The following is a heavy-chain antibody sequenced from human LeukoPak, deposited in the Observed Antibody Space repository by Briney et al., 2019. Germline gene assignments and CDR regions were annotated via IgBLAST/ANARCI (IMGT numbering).Heavy chain of an antibody. J-gene: IGHJ3*02. CDR3: AREGHHDAFDI. CDR2: IYYSGST. Sequence: PSETLSLTCTVSGGSISSYYWSWIRQPPGKGLEWIGYIYYSGSTNYNPSLKSRVTISVDTSKNQFSPKLSSVTAADTAVYYCAREGHHDAFDIWGQGTMVTVSS. V-gene: IGHV4-59*01. CDR1: GGSISSYY.